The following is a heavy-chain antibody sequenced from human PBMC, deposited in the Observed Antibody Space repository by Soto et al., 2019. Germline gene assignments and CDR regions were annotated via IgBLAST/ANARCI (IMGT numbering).Heavy chain of an antibody. CDR3: AARLFGELWEGN. J-gene: IGHJ4*02. V-gene: IGHV3-23*01. Sequence: GGSLRLSCAASGFTFSSYAMSWVRQAPGKGLEWVSAISGSGGSTYYADSVKGRFTISRDNAQNSLYLQMNSLRDEDTAVYYCAARLFGELWEGNWGQGTLVTVSS. CDR2: ISGSGGST. D-gene: IGHD3-10*01. CDR1: GFTFSSYA.